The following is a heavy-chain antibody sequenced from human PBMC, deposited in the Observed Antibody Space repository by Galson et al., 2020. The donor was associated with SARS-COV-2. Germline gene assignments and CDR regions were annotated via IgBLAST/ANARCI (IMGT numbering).Heavy chain of an antibody. D-gene: IGHD5-12*01. CDR3: AKDGGDGYDYWYFDL. Sequence: GGSLRLSCAASGFTFDDYAMHWVRQAPGKGLEWVSGISWNSGSIGYADSVKGRFTISRDNAKNSLYLQMNSLRAEDTALYYCAKDGGDGYDYWYFDLWGRGTLVTVSS. CDR1: GFTFDDYA. J-gene: IGHJ2*01. V-gene: IGHV3-9*01. CDR2: ISWNSGSI.